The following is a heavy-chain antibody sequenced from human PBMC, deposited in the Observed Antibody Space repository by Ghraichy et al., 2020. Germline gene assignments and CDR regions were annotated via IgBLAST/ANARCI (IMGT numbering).Heavy chain of an antibody. CDR3: AATTVVTPAPGAANY. Sequence: SETRSLTCAVYGGSFSGYYWSWIRQPPGKGLEWIGEINHSGSTNYNPSLKSRVTISVDTSKNQFSLKLSSVTAADTAVYYCAATTVVTPAPGAANYWGQGTLVTVSS. CDR1: GGSFSGYY. D-gene: IGHD4-23*01. CDR2: INHSGST. J-gene: IGHJ4*02. V-gene: IGHV4-34*01.